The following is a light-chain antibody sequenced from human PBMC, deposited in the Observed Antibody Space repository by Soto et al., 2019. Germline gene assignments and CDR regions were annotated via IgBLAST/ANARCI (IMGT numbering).Light chain of an antibody. V-gene: IGKV1-6*01. Sequence: IQMTHSPSTLSASVLYIVTITFRASQGIGNALGWYQQKPGKPPKVLIYGASNLQSGVPPRFSGSGSGTDFTLAISSLQPEDSATYYCLKDINYPWKFGQGTKVDIK. J-gene: IGKJ1*01. CDR2: GAS. CDR1: QGIGNA. CDR3: LKDINYPWK.